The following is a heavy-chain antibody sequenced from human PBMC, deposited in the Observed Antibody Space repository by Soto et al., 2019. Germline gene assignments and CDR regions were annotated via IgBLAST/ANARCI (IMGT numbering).Heavy chain of an antibody. V-gene: IGHV4-4*07. CDR1: GGSISGPY. CDR3: ARNFDIAATGTAFDS. D-gene: IGHD6-13*01. CDR2: IYSSGTT. J-gene: IGHJ4*02. Sequence: PSETLSLTCSVSGGSISGPYWSWIRLPAGRRLQWVGRIYSSGTTNYNPSLKSRVRMSVDTDRNSFSLRLDSVTAAETAVYYCARNFDIAATGTAFDSWGRGVLVTVSS.